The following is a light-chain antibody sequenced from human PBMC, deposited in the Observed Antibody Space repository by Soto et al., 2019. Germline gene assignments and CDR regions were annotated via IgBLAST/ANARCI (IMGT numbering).Light chain of an antibody. CDR1: QSVSSSD. J-gene: IGKJ2*01. CDR3: QQYGSSPAYS. V-gene: IGKV3-20*01. Sequence: EIVLTQSPGTLSLSPGERATLSCRASQSVSSSDLAWYQQKPGQAPRLLIYGASTRASDIPVRFSGSASGSDCTLTISRLEPEDFAVYYCQQYGSSPAYSFGRGSKVEI. CDR2: GAS.